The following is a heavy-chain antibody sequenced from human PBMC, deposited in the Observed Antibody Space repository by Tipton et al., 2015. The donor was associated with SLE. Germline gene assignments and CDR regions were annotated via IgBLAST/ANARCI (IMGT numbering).Heavy chain of an antibody. V-gene: IGHV4-34*01. Sequence: GLVKPSETLSLNCAVYGGSFGGYYWSWIRQPPGKGLEWIGEINHSGSTNCNPSLKSRVTISVDTSKNQFSLKLTSVTAADTAVYYCARDGLGISWYFDLWGRGTLVTVSS. J-gene: IGHJ2*01. CDR3: ARDGLGISWYFDL. CDR2: INHSGST. D-gene: IGHD3/OR15-3a*01. CDR1: GGSFGGYY.